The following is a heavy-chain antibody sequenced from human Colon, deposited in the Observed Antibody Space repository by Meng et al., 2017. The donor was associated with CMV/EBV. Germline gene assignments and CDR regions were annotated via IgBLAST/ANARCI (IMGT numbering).Heavy chain of an antibody. CDR2: IRSDASSI. Sequence: VEEVGAGGGLVRPGGGHTLSCDGIGLTSSSYGVGWVRQVPRKGQMWVSRIRSDASSINYADSVKGRFTISRDNAKNAVHLQMNNLRDEDTALYYCIVMPPGYWGQGTLVTVSS. V-gene: IGHV3-74*01. CDR3: IVMPPGY. J-gene: IGHJ4*02. CDR1: GLTSSSYG. D-gene: IGHD1-26*01.